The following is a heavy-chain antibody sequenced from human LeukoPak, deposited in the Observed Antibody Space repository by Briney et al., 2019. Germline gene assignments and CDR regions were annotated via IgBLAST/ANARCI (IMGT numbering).Heavy chain of an antibody. CDR2: ISYDGSNK. J-gene: IGHJ3*02. V-gene: IGHV3-30*01. D-gene: IGHD6-13*01. CDR1: GFTVSSDY. Sequence: GGSLRLSCAASGFTVSSDYMNWVRQAPGKGLEWVAVISYDGSNKYYADSVKGRFTISRDNSKNTLYLQMNSLRAEDTAVYYCARGRGSSSWYTEGGAFDIWGQGTMVTVSS. CDR3: ARGRGSSSWYTEGGAFDI.